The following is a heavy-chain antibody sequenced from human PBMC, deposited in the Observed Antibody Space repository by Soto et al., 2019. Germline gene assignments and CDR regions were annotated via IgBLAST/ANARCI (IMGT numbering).Heavy chain of an antibody. CDR2: ISSGSSYI. D-gene: IGHD3-10*01. J-gene: IGHJ5*01. CDR1: GGSTSSYY. CDR3: ARDILSGGAYPDS. V-gene: IGHV3-21*01. Sequence: ETLSLTCTVSGGSTSSYYWSWIRQPPGKGLEWVSSISSGSSYIYYAGSVKGRFSISRDNAKNSLFLQMNSLRAEDTAVYYCARDILSGGAYPDSWGQGTKVTVSS.